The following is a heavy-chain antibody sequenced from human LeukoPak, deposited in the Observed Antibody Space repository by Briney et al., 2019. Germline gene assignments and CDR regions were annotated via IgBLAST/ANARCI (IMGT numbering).Heavy chain of an antibody. J-gene: IGHJ4*02. D-gene: IGHD1-26*01. CDR2: IYYSGST. CDR3: ARIIVGAIDY. Sequence: SETLSLTCTVSGGSISSGGYYWSWIRQHPGKGLEWIGYIYYSGSTNYNPSLKSRVTISVDTSKNQFSLKLSSVTAADTAVYYCARIIVGAIDYWGQGTLVTVSS. V-gene: IGHV4-61*08. CDR1: GGSISSGGYY.